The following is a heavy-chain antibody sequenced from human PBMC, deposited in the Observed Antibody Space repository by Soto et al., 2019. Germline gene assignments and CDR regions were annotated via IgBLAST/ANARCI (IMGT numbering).Heavy chain of an antibody. V-gene: IGHV4-59*01. CDR2: IYYSGST. CDR3: ARQVPPWGSGWLNWFDP. J-gene: IGHJ5*02. CDR1: GGSISSYY. D-gene: IGHD6-19*01. Sequence: PSETLSLTCTVSGGSISSYYWSWIRQPPGKGLEWIGYIYYSGSTNYNPSLKSRVTISVDTSKNQFSLKLSSVTAADTAVYYCARQVPPWGSGWLNWFDPWGQGTLVTVSS.